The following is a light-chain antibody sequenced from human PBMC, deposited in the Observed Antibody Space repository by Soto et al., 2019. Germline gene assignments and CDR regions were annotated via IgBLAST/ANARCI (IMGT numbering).Light chain of an antibody. Sequence: DLQMTQSPSSLSASVGDRVTITCRASQSIRNYLNWYQQKTGEAPKLLIYAASSLQSGVPSRFSGSGSGTDFTLTISSLQPEDFATYHCQQSYNTRALTFGGGTKVEIK. CDR3: QQSYNTRALT. CDR1: QSIRNY. V-gene: IGKV1-39*01. CDR2: AAS. J-gene: IGKJ4*01.